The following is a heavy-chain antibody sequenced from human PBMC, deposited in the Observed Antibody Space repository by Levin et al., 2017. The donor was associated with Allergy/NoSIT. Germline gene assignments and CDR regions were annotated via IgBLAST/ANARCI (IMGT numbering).Heavy chain of an antibody. CDR1: GGSISSGSYY. J-gene: IGHJ3*02. V-gene: IGHV4-61*02. CDR3: ARAASGYSGYDWQDAFDI. Sequence: SETLSLTCTVSGGSISSGSYYWSWIRQPAGKGLEWIGRIYTSGSTNYNPSLKSRVTISVDTSKNQFSLKLSSVTAADTAVYYCARAASGYSGYDWQDAFDIWGQGTMVTVSS. D-gene: IGHD5-12*01. CDR2: IYTSGST.